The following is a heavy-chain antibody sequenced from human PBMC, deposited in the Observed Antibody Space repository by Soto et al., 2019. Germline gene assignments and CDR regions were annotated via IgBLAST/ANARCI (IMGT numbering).Heavy chain of an antibody. CDR3: TKDRALAVADWLDP. CDR1: GFTFSEYG. V-gene: IGHV3-23*01. J-gene: IGHJ5*02. CDR2: ISGPGGTT. Sequence: GGSLRLSCAAPGFTFSEYGMSWVRQAPGKGLEWVSSISGPGGTTYYADSVEGRFTISRDNSKDTLYLQMNSLRAEDTAVYYCTKDRALAVADWLDPWGQGTLVTVSS. D-gene: IGHD6-19*01.